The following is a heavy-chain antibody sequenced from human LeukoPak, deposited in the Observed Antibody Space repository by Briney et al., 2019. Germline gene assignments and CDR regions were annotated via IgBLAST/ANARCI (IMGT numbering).Heavy chain of an antibody. D-gene: IGHD6-19*01. CDR1: GFRISRTHF. V-gene: IGHV4-38-2*01. Sequence: SETLSLTCVVSGFRISRTHFWGWIRQAPGKEMEWLGSVFHTGITYYNPSVRGRVTISVDTSNNQFSLNLYSATAADTAVYYCARVAAGNTMFWGRGTLVAVSS. J-gene: IGHJ4*02. CDR2: VFHTGIT. CDR3: ARVAAGNTMF.